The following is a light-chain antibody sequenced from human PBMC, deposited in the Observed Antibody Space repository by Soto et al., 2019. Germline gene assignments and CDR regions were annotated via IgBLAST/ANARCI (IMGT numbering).Light chain of an antibody. V-gene: IGLV1-44*01. CDR1: SSNIGTNA. CDR2: NNN. Sequence: ALTQPPSASWAPRQRVTISCSGGSSNIGTNAVNWYQQLPGTAPKLLIYNNNQRPSGVPDRFSGSKSGTSASLAISGLQSEDEADYYCAAWDDSLNGYVFGTGTKVTVL. CDR3: AAWDDSLNGYV. J-gene: IGLJ1*01.